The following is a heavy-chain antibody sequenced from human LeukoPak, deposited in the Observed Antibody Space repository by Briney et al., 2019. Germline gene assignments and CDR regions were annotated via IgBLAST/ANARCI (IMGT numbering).Heavy chain of an antibody. CDR2: IYYSGST. J-gene: IGHJ4*02. D-gene: IGHD6-19*01. V-gene: IGHV4-39*01. Sequence: SETLSLTCTVSGGSISSYYWGWIRQPPGKGLEWIGSIYYSGSTYYNPSLKSRVTISVDTSKNQFSLKLSSVTAADTAVYYCARVKAVAGSFDYWGQGTLVTVSS. CDR3: ARVKAVAGSFDY. CDR1: GGSISSYY.